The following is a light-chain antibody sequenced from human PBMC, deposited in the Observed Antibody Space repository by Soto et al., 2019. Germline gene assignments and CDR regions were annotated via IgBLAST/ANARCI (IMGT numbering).Light chain of an antibody. Sequence: DIQMTQSPSYLSASVGDRVTITCRASQVIKNWLAWYQQKPGKAPNLLIYTGSSLQSGVPSRFSGSGSGTDFTLTINSLQPEDFATYYCQQAASFPITFGQGTRLEI. V-gene: IGKV1-12*01. CDR3: QQAASFPIT. J-gene: IGKJ5*01. CDR1: QVIKNW. CDR2: TGS.